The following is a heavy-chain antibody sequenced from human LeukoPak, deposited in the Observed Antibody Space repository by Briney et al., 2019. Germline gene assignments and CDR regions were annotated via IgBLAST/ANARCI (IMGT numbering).Heavy chain of an antibody. CDR1: GGSISSYY. CDR3: SRHLTGYYYMEV. J-gene: IGHJ6*03. V-gene: IGHV4-4*09. D-gene: IGHD3-10*01. CDR2: IYTSGST. Sequence: SETLSLTCTVSGGSISSYYWSWIRQPPGKGLEWIGYIYTSGSTNYNPSLKSRVTISVDTSKNQFSLKLISVAPANPAVYYGSRHLTGYYYMEVWGKGATVTVSS.